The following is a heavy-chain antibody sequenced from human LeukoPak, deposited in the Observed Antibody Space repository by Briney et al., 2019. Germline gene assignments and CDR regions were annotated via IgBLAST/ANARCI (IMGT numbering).Heavy chain of an antibody. CDR1: GYTFTGYY. CDR3: ARDFAPLGRGHYMDV. V-gene: IGHV1-2*02. D-gene: IGHD1-14*01. Sequence: ASVKVSCKASGYTFTGYYMHWVRQAPGQGLEWMGWINPNSGGTNYAQKFQGRVTMTRDTSISTAYMELSRLRSDDTAVYYCARDFAPLGRGHYMDVWGKGATVTVSS. J-gene: IGHJ6*03. CDR2: INPNSGGT.